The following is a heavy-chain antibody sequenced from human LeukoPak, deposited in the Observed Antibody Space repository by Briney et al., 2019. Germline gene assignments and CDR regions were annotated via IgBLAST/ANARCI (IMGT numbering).Heavy chain of an antibody. Sequence: GGSLRLSCAASGFPFSEYSVHWVRQAPDKGLEWVATISKDGSRTFHADSVKGRFTISRDNSKNTLYLQMNSLRAEDTAVYYCAKGYTSASGWFDPWGQGTLVTVSS. CDR2: ISKDGSRT. D-gene: IGHD2-2*02. J-gene: IGHJ5*02. CDR1: GFPFSEYS. CDR3: AKGYTSASGWFDP. V-gene: IGHV3-30-3*01.